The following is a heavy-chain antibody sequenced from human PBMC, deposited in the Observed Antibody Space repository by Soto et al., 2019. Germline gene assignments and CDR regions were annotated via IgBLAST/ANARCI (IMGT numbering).Heavy chain of an antibody. J-gene: IGHJ6*02. CDR1: GGTFSSYA. CDR2: IIPIFGTA. CDR3: AMGTLCCSGGSCYSCYYYYGMDV. V-gene: IGHV1-69*13. Sequence: VASVKVSCKXSGGTFSSYAISWVRQAPGQGLEWTGGIIPIFGTANYEQKFQGRVTITADESTSTAYMELSSLRSEDTAVYYCAMGTLCCSGGSCYSCYYYYGMDVWGQGTTVTVSS. D-gene: IGHD2-15*01.